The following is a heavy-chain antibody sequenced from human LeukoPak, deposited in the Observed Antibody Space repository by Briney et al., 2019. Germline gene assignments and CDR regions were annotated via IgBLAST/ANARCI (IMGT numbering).Heavy chain of an antibody. Sequence: ASVKVSCKASGYTFTGYFMHWVRQAPGQGLEWMGWINPNSGGTSYLQNFQGRVTMTRDTSISTAYMDLSRLRSDDTAVYDCARGRPGDYFDYWGQGTLVTVSS. CDR1: GYTFTGYF. CDR2: INPNSGGT. CDR3: ARGRPGDYFDY. V-gene: IGHV1-2*02. J-gene: IGHJ4*02. D-gene: IGHD6-25*01.